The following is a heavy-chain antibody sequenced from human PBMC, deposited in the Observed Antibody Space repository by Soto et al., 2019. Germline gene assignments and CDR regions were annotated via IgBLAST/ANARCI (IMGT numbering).Heavy chain of an antibody. J-gene: IGHJ4*02. D-gene: IGHD1-26*01. CDR1: GFSLSTSGAG. CDR3: AHRYGGNYYRWYFDS. V-gene: IGHV2-5*01. Sequence: QITLKESGPTLVKPTQTLTVTCTFSGFSLSTSGAGVGWIRQSPGKAPEWLALISWKDEKRYNPGLKSRLTITKETSKNRVVLTMTDLDPVDTATYFCAHRYGGNYYRWYFDSWGQGTLVTVSS. CDR2: ISWKDEK.